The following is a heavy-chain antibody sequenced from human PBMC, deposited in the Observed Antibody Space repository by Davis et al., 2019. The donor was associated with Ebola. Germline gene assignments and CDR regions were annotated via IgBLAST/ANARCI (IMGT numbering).Heavy chain of an antibody. J-gene: IGHJ4*02. Sequence: GGSLRLSCAASEFTFTTYVMHWVRQAPGKGLEWVAVISYDGDNSYYADSVKGRFTISRENSKNTVYLQMNSLRAEDTAVYYCARGRHDSSGYFYWGQGTLVTVSS. CDR2: ISYDGDNS. CDR1: EFTFTTYV. CDR3: ARGRHDSSGYFY. V-gene: IGHV3-30-3*01. D-gene: IGHD3-22*01.